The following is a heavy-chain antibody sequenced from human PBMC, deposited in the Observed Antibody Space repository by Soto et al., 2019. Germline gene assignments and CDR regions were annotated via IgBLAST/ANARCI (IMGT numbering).Heavy chain of an antibody. CDR2: IYHSGST. Sequence: SETLSLTCAVSGGSITSGGYSWSWIRQPPGKGLEWIGYIYHSGSTYYNPSLKSRVTISVDRSKNQFSLKLSSVTAANTAVYYGDRAVYDILTGGHLISTAFDNWGQGTMVTVSS. CDR3: DRAVYDILTGGHLISTAFDN. D-gene: IGHD3-9*01. J-gene: IGHJ3*02. CDR1: GGSITSGGYS. V-gene: IGHV4-30-2*01.